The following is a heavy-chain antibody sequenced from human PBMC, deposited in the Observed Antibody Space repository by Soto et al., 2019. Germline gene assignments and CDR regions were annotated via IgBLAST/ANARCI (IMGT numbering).Heavy chain of an antibody. Sequence: EVQLVESGGGLVQPGWSLRLSCAASGFTFSSYWMHWVRQSPGKGLVWVSRINSDGSSTSYADSVKGRFTISRDNAKNTLYLQMNGLRAEDTAVYYCVRTSLVVAAATREDYWGQGTLVTVSS. D-gene: IGHD2-15*01. CDR2: INSDGSST. V-gene: IGHV3-74*01. J-gene: IGHJ4*02. CDR1: GFTFSSYW. CDR3: VRTSLVVAAATREDY.